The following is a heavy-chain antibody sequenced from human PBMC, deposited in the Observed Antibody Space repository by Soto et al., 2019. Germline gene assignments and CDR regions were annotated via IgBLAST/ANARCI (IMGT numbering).Heavy chain of an antibody. Sequence: QVQLVQSGAEVKKPGSSVKVSCTASGGTFSSYAISLVRQAPGQGLEWMGGIIPIFGTANYAQKFQGRVTITADESTSTAYMELSSMRSEDTAVYYCARGEVEPPERYYCYGMDVWGQGTTVTVSS. D-gene: IGHD1-1*01. V-gene: IGHV1-69*01. J-gene: IGHJ6*02. CDR3: ARGEVEPPERYYCYGMDV. CDR1: GGTFSSYA. CDR2: IIPIFGTA.